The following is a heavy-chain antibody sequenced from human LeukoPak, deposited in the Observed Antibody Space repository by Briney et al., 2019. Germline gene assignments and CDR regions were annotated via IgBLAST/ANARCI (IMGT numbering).Heavy chain of an antibody. J-gene: IGHJ1*01. CDR3: ARCSSVSGSYCSQFLH. V-gene: IGHV5-51*01. D-gene: IGHD3-10*01. CDR1: GCSFTTYW. CDR2: IYPGDSET. Sequence: GESLKISCKASGCSFTTYWIGWVRQMPGKGLEWMGIIYPGDSETRYSPSFQGHVTISADKSVSTAYLQGSSLKASDTAMYYCARCSSVSGSYCSQFLHWGQGTLVTVSS.